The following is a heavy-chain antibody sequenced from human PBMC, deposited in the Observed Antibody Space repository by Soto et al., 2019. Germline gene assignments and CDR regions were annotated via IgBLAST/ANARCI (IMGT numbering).Heavy chain of an antibody. CDR1: GGSIGSYH. CDR2: IYTSGST. D-gene: IGHD6-19*01. Sequence: SETLSLTCSVSGGSIGSYHWSWLRQPAGKGLAWIGRIYTSGSTDYNPSLKSRVTMSLDTSKNQFSLKLTSVTVADTAVYYCASAVSRDSWLADCWGQGTLVTVSS. CDR3: ASAVSRDSWLADC. V-gene: IGHV4-4*07. J-gene: IGHJ4*02.